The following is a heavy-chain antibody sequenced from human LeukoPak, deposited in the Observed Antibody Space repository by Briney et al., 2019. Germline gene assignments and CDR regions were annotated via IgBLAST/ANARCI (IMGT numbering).Heavy chain of an antibody. CDR3: AREDGSGWYDY. CDR1: GYTFTGYY. Sequence: WASVKVPCKASGYTFTGYYMHWVRQAPGQGLERMGWINPNSGGTNYAQKFQGRVTMTRDTSISTAYMELSRLRSDDTAVYYCAREDGSGWYDYWGQGTLVTVSS. CDR2: INPNSGGT. V-gene: IGHV1-2*02. J-gene: IGHJ4*02. D-gene: IGHD6-19*01.